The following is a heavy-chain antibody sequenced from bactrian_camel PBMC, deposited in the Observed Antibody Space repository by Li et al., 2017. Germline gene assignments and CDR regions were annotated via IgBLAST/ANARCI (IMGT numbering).Heavy chain of an antibody. V-gene: IGHV3S53*01. CDR2: INRRGTT. D-gene: IGHD4*01. CDR1: GSTYNRPC. CDR3: AADGGVSDYVPRPFAY. J-gene: IGHJ6*01. Sequence: HVQLVESGGGSVQAGGSLRLSCAASGSTYNRPCMAWFRKAPGKEREGVAAINRRGTTNYADSVKGRFTISSAGNTLYLQMNSLKPGDTAVYYCAADGGVSDYVPRPFAYWGQGTQVTVS.